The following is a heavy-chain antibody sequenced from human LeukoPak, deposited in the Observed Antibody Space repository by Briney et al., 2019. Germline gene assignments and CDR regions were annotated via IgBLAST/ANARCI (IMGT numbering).Heavy chain of an antibody. CDR2: IYPGDSDT. V-gene: IGHV5-51*01. D-gene: IGHD3-22*01. CDR3: ARGDSSANLDY. Sequence: GESLKISCKGSEYSFTSYWIAWVRQMPGKGLEWMGIIYPGDSDTRYSPSFQGQVTISADKSISTAYLQWSSLKASDTAMYYWARGDSSANLDYWGQGTLVTVSS. J-gene: IGHJ4*02. CDR1: EYSFTSYW.